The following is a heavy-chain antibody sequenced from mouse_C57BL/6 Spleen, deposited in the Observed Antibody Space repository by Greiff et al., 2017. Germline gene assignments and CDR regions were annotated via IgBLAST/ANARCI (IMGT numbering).Heavy chain of an antibody. D-gene: IGHD1-1*01. J-gene: IGHJ4*01. Sequence: EVKLVESGGGLVKPGGSLKLSCAASGFTFSDYGMHWVRQAPEKGLEWVAYISSGSSTIYYADTVKGRFTISRDNAKNTLFRQMTSLRSEDTAMYYCARSHGSSSYAMDYRGQGTSVTVSS. V-gene: IGHV5-17*01. CDR3: ARSHGSSSYAMDY. CDR1: GFTFSDYG. CDR2: ISSGSSTI.